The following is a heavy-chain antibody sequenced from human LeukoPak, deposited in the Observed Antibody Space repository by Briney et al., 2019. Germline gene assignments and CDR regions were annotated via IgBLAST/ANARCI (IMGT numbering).Heavy chain of an antibody. V-gene: IGHV3-9*01. J-gene: IGHJ4*02. CDR1: GFTFDDYA. CDR3: AKHSGSSSWYYFDY. CDR2: ISWNSGSI. Sequence: PGGSLRLACAASGFTFDDYAMHWVRQAPGKGLEWVSGISWNSGSIGYADSVKGRFTISRDNAKNSLYLQMNSLRAEDTALYYCAKHSGSSSWYYFDYWGQGTLVTVSS. D-gene: IGHD6-13*01.